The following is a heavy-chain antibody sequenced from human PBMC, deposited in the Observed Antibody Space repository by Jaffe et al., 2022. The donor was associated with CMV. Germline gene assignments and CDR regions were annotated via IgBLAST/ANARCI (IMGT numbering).Heavy chain of an antibody. J-gene: IGHJ5*02. V-gene: IGHV1-3*01. CDR2: INAGNGNT. CDR3: ARPGYCSSTSCYGSWFDP. CDR1: GYTFTSYA. Sequence: QVQLVQSGAEVKKPGASVKVSCKASGYTFTSYAMHWVRQAPGQRLEWMGWINAGNGNTKYSQKFQGRVTITRDTSASTAYMELSSLRSEDTAVYYCARPGYCSSTSCYGSWFDPWGQGTLVTVSS. D-gene: IGHD2-2*01.